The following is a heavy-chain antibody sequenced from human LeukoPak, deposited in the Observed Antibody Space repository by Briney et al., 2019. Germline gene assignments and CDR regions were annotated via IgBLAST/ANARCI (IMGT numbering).Heavy chain of an antibody. D-gene: IGHD1-26*01. V-gene: IGHV3-23*01. Sequence: PGGSLRLSCAASRFTFSSYAMTWVRQPPGKGLEAVSSITGNTGGTYYADSVKGRFTISRDNSKNTLYLQMNSLRAEDTAVYYCAKRYTGNSGLYNFDYWGQGTLVTVSS. J-gene: IGHJ4*02. CDR2: ITGNTGGT. CDR1: RFTFSSYA. CDR3: AKRYTGNSGLYNFDY.